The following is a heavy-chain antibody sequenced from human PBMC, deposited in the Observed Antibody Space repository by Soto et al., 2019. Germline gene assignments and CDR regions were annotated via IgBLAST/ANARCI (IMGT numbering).Heavy chain of an antibody. J-gene: IGHJ6*02. CDR3: ARDDWGTAASSPRDYYFHGMDV. V-gene: IGHV1-69*02. D-gene: IGHD3-16*01. CDR1: GGTLSSYT. Sequence: QFQLVQSGAEVKKPGSSVKVSCQASGGTLSSYTMSWVRQAPGQGLEWMGRFIPILNVANYAQKFQGRVTITADKLTNTAYMEVSSLRSEDTAVYYCARDDWGTAASSPRDYYFHGMDVWGQGTTVTVSS. CDR2: FIPILNVA.